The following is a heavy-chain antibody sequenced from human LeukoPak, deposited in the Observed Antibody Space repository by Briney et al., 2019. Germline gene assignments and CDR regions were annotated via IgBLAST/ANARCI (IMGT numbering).Heavy chain of an antibody. D-gene: IGHD4-23*01. Sequence: PGGSLRLSCAASGFTFSSFSINWVRQAPGKGLEWVSSISSTSSVIFYADSVKGRFTISRDNAKNTLYLQMNSLRAEDTAVYYCARVLILGGRDPTGHWGQGTLVTVSS. V-gene: IGHV3-21*01. J-gene: IGHJ4*02. CDR1: GFTFSSFS. CDR2: ISSTSSVI. CDR3: ARVLILGGRDPTGH.